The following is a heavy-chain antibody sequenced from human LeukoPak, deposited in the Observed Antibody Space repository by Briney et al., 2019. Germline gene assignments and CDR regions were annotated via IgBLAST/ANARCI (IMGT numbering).Heavy chain of an antibody. J-gene: IGHJ6*04. D-gene: IGHD5-12*01. V-gene: IGHV4-34*01. CDR1: GGSFSGYY. CDR2: INHSGST. CDR3: ARRYSGYNYYYYYGMDV. Sequence: PSETLSLTWAVYGGSFSGYYWSWIRQPPGKGLEWIGEINHSGSTNYNPSLKSRVTISVDTSKNQFSLKLSSVTAADTAVYYCARRYSGYNYYYYYGMDVWGKGTTVTVSS.